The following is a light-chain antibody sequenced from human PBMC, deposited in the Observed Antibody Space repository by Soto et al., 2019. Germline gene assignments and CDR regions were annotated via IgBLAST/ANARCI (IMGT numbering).Light chain of an antibody. Sequence: QSALTQPASVYGSPGQSITISCTGTSSDVGGYKYVSWYQQHPGKAPKFLIYEVSNRPSGVSSRFSGSKSGNTASLTISGLQAEDEADYYCTSKTSSSPYVFGTGTKGTVL. CDR3: TSKTSSSPYV. V-gene: IGLV2-14*01. CDR1: SSDVGGYKY. J-gene: IGLJ1*01. CDR2: EVS.